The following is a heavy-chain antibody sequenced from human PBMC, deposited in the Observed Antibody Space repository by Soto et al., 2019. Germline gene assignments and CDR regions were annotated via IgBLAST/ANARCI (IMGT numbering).Heavy chain of an antibody. CDR3: ARNPRPTYGDYADY. D-gene: IGHD4-17*01. CDR2: IRYDGSNE. V-gene: IGHV3-33*01. J-gene: IGHJ4*02. CDR1: GFTFSSCA. Sequence: QVQLVESGGGVVQPGTSLRLSCAASGFTFSSCAMHWVRQAPGKGLEWVAFIRYDGSNEHYADSVQGRFTISRDNSKNTLYLQMNSLRVEDTAVYYCARNPRPTYGDYADYWGQGTLVTVSS.